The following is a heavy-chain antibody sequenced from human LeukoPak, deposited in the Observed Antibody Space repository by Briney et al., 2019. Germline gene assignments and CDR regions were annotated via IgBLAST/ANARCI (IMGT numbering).Heavy chain of an antibody. J-gene: IGHJ4*02. CDR2: IYGAGAT. Sequence: GGSLRLSCAAYGLTVSSEYLAWVRQAPGKGLEWISVIYGAGATYYDDSVQGRFTTSRDTYSNASYLQLNSLRVEETAGYHCVRLRPASRHYFDYWGQGTLVTVSS. CDR1: GLTVSSEY. V-gene: IGHV3-53*01. D-gene: IGHD6-6*01. CDR3: VRLRPASRHYFDY.